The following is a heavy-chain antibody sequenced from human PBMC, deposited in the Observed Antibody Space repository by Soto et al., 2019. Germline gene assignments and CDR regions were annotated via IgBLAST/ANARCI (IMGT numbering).Heavy chain of an antibody. CDR1: GGTFSSYT. V-gene: IGHV1-69*02. CDR2: IIPILGIA. J-gene: IGHJ5*02. CDR3: ARPYDSSGYSQP. D-gene: IGHD3-22*01. Sequence: EASVKVSCKASGGTFSSYTISWVRPAPGQGLEWMGRIIPILGIANYAQKFQGRVTITADKSTSTAYMELSSLRSEDTAVYYCARPYDSSGYSQPWGQGTLVTVSS.